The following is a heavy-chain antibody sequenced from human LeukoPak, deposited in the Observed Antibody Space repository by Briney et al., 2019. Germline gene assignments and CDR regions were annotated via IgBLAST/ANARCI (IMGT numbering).Heavy chain of an antibody. Sequence: GGSLRLSCAASRFTFSNAWMSWVRQAPGKGLDWVGRIKSKTDGGTTDYAAPVKGRFTISRDDSKNTLYLQMNSLKTEDTAVYYCTTKSATIYYFDYWGQGTLVTVSS. J-gene: IGHJ4*02. CDR1: RFTFSNAW. CDR2: IKSKTDGGTT. D-gene: IGHD5-12*01. CDR3: TTKSATIYYFDY. V-gene: IGHV3-15*01.